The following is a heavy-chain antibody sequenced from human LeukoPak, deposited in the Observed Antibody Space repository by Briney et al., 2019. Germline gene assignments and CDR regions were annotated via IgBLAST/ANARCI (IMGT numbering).Heavy chain of an antibody. J-gene: IGHJ4*02. CDR1: GFTFSSCS. D-gene: IGHD3-10*02. CDR3: ARSPMYPYYCDY. Sequence: GGSLRLSCGVSGFTFSSCSMCWVRQAPGKGLEWVSFISSSSSYIYYADSVQRRFTISRDNAKNSLYLQLNRLRAEDTAVYYCARSPMYPYYCDYWGQGTVVPVSS. V-gene: IGHV3-21*01. CDR2: ISSSSSYI.